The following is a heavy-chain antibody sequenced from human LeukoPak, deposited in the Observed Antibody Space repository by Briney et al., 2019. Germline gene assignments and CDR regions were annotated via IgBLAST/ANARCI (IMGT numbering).Heavy chain of an antibody. CDR2: MNPNSGNT. J-gene: IGHJ6*03. V-gene: IGHV1-8*01. Sequence: ASVKVSCKASGYTFTSYDTNWVRQATGQGLEWMGWMNPNSGNTGYAQKFQGRVTMTRNTSISTAYMELSSLRSEDTAVYYCARDAPTYYDFWSGYYGSYYYYYMDVWGKGTTVTVSS. D-gene: IGHD3-3*01. CDR1: GYTFTSYD. CDR3: ARDAPTYYDFWSGYYGSYYYYYMDV.